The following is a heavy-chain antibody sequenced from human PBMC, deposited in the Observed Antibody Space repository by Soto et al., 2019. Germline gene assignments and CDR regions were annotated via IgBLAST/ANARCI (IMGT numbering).Heavy chain of an antibody. J-gene: IGHJ4*02. D-gene: IGHD6-6*01. CDR2: ISYSGNT. Sequence: KTSETLSLTCTVSGGSITSPGFFWSWIRQPPGNGLEWIGYISYSGNTYYNPSLKSRLTISFDTSRNQFSLRLTSLTSSDASVYYCARGRIRPPGRAPELDSWGQGTLVTVSS. V-gene: IGHV4-30-4*01. CDR1: GGSITSPGFF. CDR3: ARGRIRPPGRAPELDS.